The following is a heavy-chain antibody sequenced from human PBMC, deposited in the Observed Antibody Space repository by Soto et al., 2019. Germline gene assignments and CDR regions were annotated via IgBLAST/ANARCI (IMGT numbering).Heavy chain of an antibody. CDR2: IFYNGNT. V-gene: IGHV4-61*08. Sequence: QVQLQESGPGLVKPSETLSLTCSVSGGSVSVGDYYWSWIRQPPGKGLEWIGNIFYNGNTNYNPSLKSRATVSSATAKAQSSLTLTSVTASDTAVYYFARDYGEPYQAFFDSWGQGILVTVAS. D-gene: IGHD3-10*01. J-gene: IGHJ4*02. CDR1: GGSVSVGDYY. CDR3: ARDYGEPYQAFFDS.